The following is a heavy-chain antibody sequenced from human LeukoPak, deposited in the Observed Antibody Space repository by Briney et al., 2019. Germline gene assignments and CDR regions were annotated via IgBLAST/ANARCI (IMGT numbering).Heavy chain of an antibody. Sequence: SETLSLTCAVSGGSISSPNWWSWVRQPPGKGLEWIGEIYHTGSTNYNPSLKSRVAISLDKSKNQFSLKLSSVTAADTAIYYCARYYYYYMDVWGKGTTVTVSS. J-gene: IGHJ6*03. CDR3: ARYYYYYMDV. CDR2: IYHTGST. V-gene: IGHV4-4*02. CDR1: GGSISSPNW.